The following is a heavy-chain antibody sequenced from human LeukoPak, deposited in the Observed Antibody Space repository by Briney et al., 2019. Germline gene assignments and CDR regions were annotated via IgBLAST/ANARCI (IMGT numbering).Heavy chain of an antibody. CDR2: ISGSGDRT. V-gene: IGHV3-23*01. J-gene: IGHJ4*02. CDR3: AKDPTDFDSSGQTYFDY. CDR1: GFTFSSCA. D-gene: IGHD3-22*01. Sequence: GGSLRLSCAASGFTFSSCAMSWVRQAPGKGLEWVSAISGSGDRTHYADSVQGRFTISRDNSKNTLYLQMNSLRAEDTAVYYCAKDPTDFDSSGQTYFDYWGQGTLVTVSS.